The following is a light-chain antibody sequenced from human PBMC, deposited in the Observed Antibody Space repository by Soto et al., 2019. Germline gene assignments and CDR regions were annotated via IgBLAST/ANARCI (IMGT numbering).Light chain of an antibody. V-gene: IGKV3-15*01. CDR3: HHYNNWPPWS. CDR1: QSVSNN. Sequence: EIGMTQAPATLSVSLGDRATLSCRASQSVSNNLAWYQQKPGQAPRLLIYGASTRATGIPARFSGSGSGTEFTLTISSLQSEDYAVYYCHHYNNWPPWSFGQGTKVDVK. J-gene: IGKJ1*01. CDR2: GAS.